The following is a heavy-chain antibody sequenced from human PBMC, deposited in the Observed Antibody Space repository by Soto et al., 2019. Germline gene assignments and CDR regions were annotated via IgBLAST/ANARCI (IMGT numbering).Heavy chain of an antibody. V-gene: IGHV1-18*01. D-gene: IGHD3-10*01. CDR2: ISAYNGNT. CDR1: GYTFTSYG. Sequence: ASVKVSCKASGYTFTSYGISWVRQAPGQGLEWMGWISAYNGNTNYAQKLQGRVTMTTDTSTSTAYMELRSLRSDDTAVYYCARHPSGLLWFGVPNYYYYGRDVWGQGTTVTVSS. J-gene: IGHJ6*02. CDR3: ARHPSGLLWFGVPNYYYYGRDV.